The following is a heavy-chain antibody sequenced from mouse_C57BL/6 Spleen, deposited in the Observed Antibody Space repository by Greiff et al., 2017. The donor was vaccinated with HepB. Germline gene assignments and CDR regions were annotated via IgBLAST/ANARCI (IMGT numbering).Heavy chain of an antibody. J-gene: IGHJ4*01. D-gene: IGHD1-1*01. Sequence: QVQLKQPGAELVKPGASVKMSCKASGYTFTSYWITWVKQRPGQGLEWIGDIYPGSGSTNYNEKFKSKATLTVDTSSSTAYMQLSSLTSEDSAVYYCAREITTVVARRYAMDYWGQGTSVTVSS. CDR2: IYPGSGST. V-gene: IGHV1-55*01. CDR1: GYTFTSYW. CDR3: AREITTVVARRYAMDY.